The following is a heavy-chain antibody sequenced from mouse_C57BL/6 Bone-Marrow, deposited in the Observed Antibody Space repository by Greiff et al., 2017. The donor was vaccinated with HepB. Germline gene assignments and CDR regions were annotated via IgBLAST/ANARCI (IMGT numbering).Heavy chain of an antibody. D-gene: IGHD1-1*01. CDR1: GYTFTSYW. J-gene: IGHJ2*01. Sequence: QVQLQQPGAELVKPGASVKLSCKASGYTFTSYWMHWVKQRPGKGLEWIGQIYPGDGDTNYNGKFKGKATLTADKSSSTAYMQLSSLTSEDSAVYFCARSSITTVVAGDFDYWGQGTTLTVSS. CDR2: IYPGDGDT. V-gene: IGHV1-80*01. CDR3: ARSSITTVVAGDFDY.